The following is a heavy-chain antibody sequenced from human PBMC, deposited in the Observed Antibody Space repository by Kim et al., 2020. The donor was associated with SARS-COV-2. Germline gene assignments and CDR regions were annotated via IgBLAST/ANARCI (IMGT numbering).Heavy chain of an antibody. D-gene: IGHD3-22*01. J-gene: IGHJ4*02. Sequence: GGCLRLSCAASGFTFSSYGMHWVRQAPGKGLEWVAVIWYDGSNKYYADSVKGRFTISRDNSKNTLYLQMNSLRAEDTAVYYCARWYYYDSSGYSLGGDYWGQGTLVTVSS. CDR3: ARWYYYDSSGYSLGGDY. V-gene: IGHV3-33*01. CDR2: IWYDGSNK. CDR1: GFTFSSYG.